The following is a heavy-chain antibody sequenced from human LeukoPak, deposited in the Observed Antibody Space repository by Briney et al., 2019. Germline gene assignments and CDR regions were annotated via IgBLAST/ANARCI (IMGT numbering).Heavy chain of an antibody. CDR1: GGTFSSYA. CDR3: ARTGPAAISGGYMDV. Sequence: ASVKVSCKASGGTFSSYAISWVRQAPGQGLEWMGGIIPIFGTANYAQKFQGRVTITADESTSTAYMELSSLRSEDTAVYYCARTGPAAISGGYMDVWGKGTTVTVSS. CDR2: IIPIFGTA. D-gene: IGHD2-2*01. J-gene: IGHJ6*03. V-gene: IGHV1-69*13.